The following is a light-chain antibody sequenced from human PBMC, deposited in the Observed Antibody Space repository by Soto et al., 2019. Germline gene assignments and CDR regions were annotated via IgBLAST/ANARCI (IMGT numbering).Light chain of an antibody. CDR1: QSVSSSY. CDR3: QHYKT. CDR2: GAS. J-gene: IGKJ1*01. Sequence: EIVLTQSPGTLSLSPGERATLSCRASQSVSSSYLAWFQQKPGQAPRVLIYGASSRATGIPDRFSGSGSGTDFTLTISRLEPEDFAVYYCQHYKTFGQGTQGG. V-gene: IGKV3-20*01.